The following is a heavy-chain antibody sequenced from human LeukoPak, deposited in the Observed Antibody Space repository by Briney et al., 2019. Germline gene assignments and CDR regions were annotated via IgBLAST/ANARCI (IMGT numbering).Heavy chain of an antibody. V-gene: IGHV1-46*01. J-gene: IGHJ6*02. Sequence: ASVKVSCKASGYTFTSYYMHWVRQAPGQGLEWMRIINPSGGSTSYAQKFQGRVTMTRDTSTSTVYMELSSLRSEDTAVYYCAREAYYYDSNGYYHPGRYYYGMDVWSQGTTVTVSS. CDR1: GYTFTSYY. CDR3: AREAYYYDSNGYYHPGRYYYGMDV. D-gene: IGHD3-22*01. CDR2: INPSGGST.